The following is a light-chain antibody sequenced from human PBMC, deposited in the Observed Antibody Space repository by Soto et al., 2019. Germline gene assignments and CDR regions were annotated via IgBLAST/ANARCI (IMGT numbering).Light chain of an antibody. J-gene: IGKJ1*01. Sequence: EIVMTQSPLSLPVTPGEPASISCRSSQSLLHSNGFNYLDWYLQKPGQSPKLLIYMGSNRASGVPDRYSGSGSGTDLTMRISRVEAEDVGIYYCMQAVQIPWTFGQGTKVEFK. CDR2: MGS. CDR3: MQAVQIPWT. V-gene: IGKV2-28*01. CDR1: QSLLHSNGFNY.